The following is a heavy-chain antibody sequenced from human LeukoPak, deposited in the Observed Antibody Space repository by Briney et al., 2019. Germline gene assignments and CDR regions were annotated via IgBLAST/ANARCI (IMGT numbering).Heavy chain of an antibody. J-gene: IGHJ4*02. V-gene: IGHV1-18*01. CDR1: GYTLTNDG. CDR2: ISAYNGNT. CDR3: ARVTAYCSTTSCHDY. Sequence: ASVKVSCKASGYTLTNDGISWVRQAPGQGLEWMGWISAYNGNTDYAQKVEGRVTMTTDTSTATAYMELRSLRSDDTAVYYCARVTAYCSTTSCHDYWGQGTLVTVSS. D-gene: IGHD2-8*01.